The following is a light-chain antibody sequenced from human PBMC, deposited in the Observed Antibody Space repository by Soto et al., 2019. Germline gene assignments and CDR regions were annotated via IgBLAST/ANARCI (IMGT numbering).Light chain of an antibody. Sequence: DIVLTQSPDSLAVSLGERATINCKSSQSVLYSPNNKNYLAWYQQKPGQPPRLLILGASTRATGIADRFSGSGSGTDFTLTISRLEPEDFAVYYCQQYGDSLLTFGGGTKV. CDR3: QQYGDSLLT. J-gene: IGKJ4*01. V-gene: IGKV4-1*01. CDR2: GAS. CDR1: QSVLYSPNNKNY.